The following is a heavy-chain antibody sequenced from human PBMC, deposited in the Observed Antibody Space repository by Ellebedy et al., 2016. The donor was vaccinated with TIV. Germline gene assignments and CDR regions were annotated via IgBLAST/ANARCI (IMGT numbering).Heavy chain of an antibody. J-gene: IGHJ6*02. Sequence: ASVKVSCKASGYTFTGYYMHWVRQAPGQGLEWMGWINPNSGNTNYAQKLQGRVTMTTDTSTSTAYMELRSLRSDDTAVYYCARQGSGSYSVYYYGMDVWGQGTTVTVSS. CDR3: ARQGSGSYSVYYYGMDV. D-gene: IGHD3-10*01. CDR2: INPNSGNT. V-gene: IGHV1-18*04. CDR1: GYTFTGYY.